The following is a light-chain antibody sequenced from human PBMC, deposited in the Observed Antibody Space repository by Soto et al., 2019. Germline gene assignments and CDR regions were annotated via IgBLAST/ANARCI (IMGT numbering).Light chain of an antibody. CDR3: CSYAGSPWV. V-gene: IGLV2-11*01. CDR1: SSDLGAYNY. J-gene: IGLJ3*02. CDR2: DVN. Sequence: QSAVTQPRSVSGSPGQSVTISCTGTSSDLGAYNYVSWYQQHPGKAPKRLIFDVNGRPSGVPDRFSGSKSGNTAYLTISGLQAEDEADYYCCSYAGSPWVFGGGTKLTVL.